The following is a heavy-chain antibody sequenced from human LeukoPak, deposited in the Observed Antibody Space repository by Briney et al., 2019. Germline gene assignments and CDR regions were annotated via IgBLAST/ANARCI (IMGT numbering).Heavy chain of an antibody. V-gene: IGHV1-46*01. CDR3: AIDYWRGSCGY. Sequence: ASVKVSCKASGYTFTSYGISWVRQAPGQGLEWMGIINPSGGSTNYAQKFQGRVTMTRDTSTNTVYMELSSLRSEDTAVYYCAIDYWRGSCGYWGQGTLVTVSS. CDR2: INPSGGST. J-gene: IGHJ4*02. CDR1: GYTFTSYG. D-gene: IGHD3-3*01.